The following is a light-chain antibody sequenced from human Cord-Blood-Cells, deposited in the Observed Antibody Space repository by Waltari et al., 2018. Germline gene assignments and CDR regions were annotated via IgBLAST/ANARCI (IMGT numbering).Light chain of an antibody. Sequence: QSALTQPASVSGPPGQSITISCPGTSSDVGGYNYVSWYQQHPGKAPKLMIYDVSNRPSGVSNRFSGSKSGNTASLTISGLQAEDEADYYCSSYTSSSTWVFGGGTKLTVL. CDR3: SSYTSSSTWV. CDR2: DVS. CDR1: SSDVGGYNY. V-gene: IGLV2-14*01. J-gene: IGLJ3*02.